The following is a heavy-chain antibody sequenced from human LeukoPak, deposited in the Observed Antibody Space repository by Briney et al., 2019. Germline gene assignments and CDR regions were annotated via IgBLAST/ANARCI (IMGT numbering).Heavy chain of an antibody. J-gene: IGHJ6*02. D-gene: IGHD2-15*01. CDR1: GGSFSGYY. V-gene: IGHV4-34*01. CDR3: ASLVVAANYYYYGMDV. CDR2: INHSGST. Sequence: SETLSLTCAVYGGSFSGYYWSWNRQPPGKGLEWIGEINHSGSTNYNPSLKSRVTISVDTSKNQFSLKLSSVTAADTAVYYCASLVVAANYYYYGMDVWGQGTTVTVSS.